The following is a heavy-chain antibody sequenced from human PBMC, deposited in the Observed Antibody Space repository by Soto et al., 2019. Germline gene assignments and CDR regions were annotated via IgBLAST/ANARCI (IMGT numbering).Heavy chain of an antibody. CDR2: IKSKTDGGTT. CDR3: SRDSYTATVAIPVEY. Sequence: GGSLRLACAASGFTFSNACINWVRQAPGKGLEWVGRIKSKTDGGTTDFAATVKGRFAISRDDSKNMVYLQMNSLKTEDTAVYYSSRDSYTATVAIPVEYWGDGTRVTVDS. D-gene: IGHD5-18*01. J-gene: IGHJ4*01. V-gene: IGHV3-15*07. CDR1: GFTFSNAC.